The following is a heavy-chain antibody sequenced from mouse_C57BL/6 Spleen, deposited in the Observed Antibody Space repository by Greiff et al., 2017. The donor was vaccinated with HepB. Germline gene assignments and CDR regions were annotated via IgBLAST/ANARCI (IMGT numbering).Heavy chain of an antibody. CDR3: ARPTYYGSSHWYFDV. CDR1: GFTFSSYT. CDR2: ISGGGGNT. D-gene: IGHD1-1*01. V-gene: IGHV5-9*01. Sequence: DVKLVESGGGLVKPGGSLKLSCAASGFTFSSYTMSWVRQTPEKRLEWVATISGGGGNTYYPDSVKGRFTISRDNAKNTLYLQMSSLRSEDTALYYCARPTYYGSSHWYFDVWGTGTTVTVSS. J-gene: IGHJ1*03.